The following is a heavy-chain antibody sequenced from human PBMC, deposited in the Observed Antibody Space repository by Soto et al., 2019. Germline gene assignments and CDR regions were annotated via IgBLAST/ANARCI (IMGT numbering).Heavy chain of an antibody. Sequence: GGSLRLSCAASGFTFSSYAMHWVRQAPGKGLEWVAVISYDGSNKYYADSVKGRFTISRDNSKNTLYLQMNSLRAEDTAVYYCARDLGEGGLRFLEWLFYYGMDVWGQGTTVTGSS. D-gene: IGHD3-3*01. CDR3: ARDLGEGGLRFLEWLFYYGMDV. CDR2: ISYDGSNK. J-gene: IGHJ6*02. CDR1: GFTFSSYA. V-gene: IGHV3-30-3*01.